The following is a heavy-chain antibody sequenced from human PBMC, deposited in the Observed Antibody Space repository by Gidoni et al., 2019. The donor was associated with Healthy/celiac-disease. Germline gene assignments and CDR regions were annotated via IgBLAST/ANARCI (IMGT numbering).Heavy chain of an antibody. V-gene: IGHV4-34*01. J-gene: IGHJ5*02. D-gene: IGHD2-2*01. CDR3: ARGRGSKNYWFDP. Sequence: QVQLQQWGAGLLKPSETLSLTCAVYGGSFSGYYWSWIRQPPGKGLEWIGEINHSGSTNYNPSLKSRVTISVDTSKNQFSLKLSSVTAADTAVYYCARGRGSKNYWFDPWGQGTLVTVSS. CDR1: GGSFSGYY. CDR2: INHSGST.